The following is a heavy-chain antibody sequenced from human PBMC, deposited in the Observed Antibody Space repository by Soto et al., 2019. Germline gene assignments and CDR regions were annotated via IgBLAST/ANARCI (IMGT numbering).Heavy chain of an antibody. V-gene: IGHV3-9*01. CDR3: AQAIGPPVGATADY. CDR2: ISWNSGSI. CDR1: GFTFDDYA. Sequence: EVQLVESGGGLVQPGRSLRLSCAASGFTFDDYAMHWVRQAPGKGLEWVSGISWNSGSIGYADSVKGRFTISRDNAKNSLYLQMNSLRAEDTALYYCAQAIGPPVGATADYWGQGTLVTVSS. D-gene: IGHD1-26*01. J-gene: IGHJ4*02.